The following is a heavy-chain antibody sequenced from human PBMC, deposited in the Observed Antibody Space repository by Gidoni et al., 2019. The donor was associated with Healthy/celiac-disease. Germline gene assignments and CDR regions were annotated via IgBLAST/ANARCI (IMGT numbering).Heavy chain of an antibody. D-gene: IGHD3-10*01. CDR3: ARALYYYGSGSYGV. J-gene: IGHJ6*02. Sequence: EVQLVESVGGLVQPGGSLRLSCAASGFTFISYSMNWVRQAPGKGLEWVSYISSSSSTIYYADSVKGRFTISRDNAKNSLYLQMNSLRDEDTAVYYCARALYYYGSGSYGVWGQGTTVTVSS. CDR2: ISSSSSTI. CDR1: GFTFISYS. V-gene: IGHV3-48*02.